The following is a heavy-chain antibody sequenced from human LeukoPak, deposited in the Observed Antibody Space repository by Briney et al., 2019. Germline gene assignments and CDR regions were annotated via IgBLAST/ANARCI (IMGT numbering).Heavy chain of an antibody. CDR3: ARAVPSRQAIDY. V-gene: IGHV3-30*03. J-gene: IGHJ4*02. CDR1: GFSFTSYN. CDR2: ISYDGNIK. Sequence: PGGSLRLSCAASGFSFTSYNFHWVRQPPGKGLKWLGFISYDGNIKYEDSVKGQFTISRDNSKNTLYLQMNSLIPEDTAVYYCARAVPSRQAIDYWGQGTLVTVSS.